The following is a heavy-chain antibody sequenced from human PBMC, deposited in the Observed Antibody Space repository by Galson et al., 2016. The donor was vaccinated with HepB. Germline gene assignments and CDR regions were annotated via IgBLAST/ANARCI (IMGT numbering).Heavy chain of an antibody. CDR1: GFTFRSYD. CDR2: ISSEGSNQ. D-gene: IGHD3-10*01. Sequence: SLRLSCAASGFTFRSYDMHWVRQAPGKGLDWVAVISSEGSNQYYTDSVKGRFTISRDNSKNTVCLQIDSLRGDDTAVYYCAKDHSPQGGFGDFFHHYYGMDVWGQGTTVSVS. CDR3: AKDHSPQGGFGDFFHHYYGMDV. J-gene: IGHJ6*02. V-gene: IGHV3-30*18.